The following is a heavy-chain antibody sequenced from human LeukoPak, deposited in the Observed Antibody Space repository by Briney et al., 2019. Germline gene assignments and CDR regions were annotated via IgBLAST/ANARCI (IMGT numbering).Heavy chain of an antibody. V-gene: IGHV1-46*01. D-gene: IGHD1-26*01. CDR3: SRDLGGSYNDY. J-gene: IGHJ4*02. CDR1: GYTFSTYY. Sequence: EASVKVSCKASGYTFSTYYIHWVRQAPGQGLEWVGVINPSGGTTTYAQKFQGRVTMTRDTSTSTVYMELSSLRIEDTAVYYCSRDLGGSYNDYWGQGTTVTVSS. CDR2: INPSGGTT.